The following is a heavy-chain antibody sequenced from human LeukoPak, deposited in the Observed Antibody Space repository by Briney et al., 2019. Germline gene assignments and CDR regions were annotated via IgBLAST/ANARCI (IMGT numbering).Heavy chain of an antibody. V-gene: IGHV3-21*01. Sequence: KSGGSLRLSCAASGFTFSSYSMNWVRQAPGKGLEWVSSISSSSSYIYYADSVKGRFTISRDNAKNSLYLQMNSLRAEDTAVYYCARGLRLRFLEWLLAYWGQGTLVTVSS. CDR3: ARGLRLRFLEWLLAY. CDR1: GFTFSSYS. CDR2: ISSSSSYI. D-gene: IGHD3-3*01. J-gene: IGHJ4*02.